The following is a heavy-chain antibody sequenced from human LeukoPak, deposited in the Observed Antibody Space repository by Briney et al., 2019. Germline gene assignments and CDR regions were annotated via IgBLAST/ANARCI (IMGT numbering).Heavy chain of an antibody. D-gene: IGHD6-13*01. Sequence: GESLKTSCKGSGYSFTSYWIGWVRQMPGKGLEWMGIIYPGVSDTRYSPSFQGEVTIPADKSISTAYLQWSSLKASDTAMYYCARCAAAGSYYYYGMDVWGQGTTVTVSS. CDR3: ARCAAAGSYYYYGMDV. CDR2: IYPGVSDT. CDR1: GYSFTSYW. V-gene: IGHV5-51*01. J-gene: IGHJ6*02.